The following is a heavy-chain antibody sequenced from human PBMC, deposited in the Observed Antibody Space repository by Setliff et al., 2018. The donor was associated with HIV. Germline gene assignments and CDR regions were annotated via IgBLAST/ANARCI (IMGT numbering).Heavy chain of an antibody. CDR2: IGPIYTSGST. CDR3: ASFDLSTSSSAD. D-gene: IGHD6-6*01. CDR1: GGSISSYY. J-gene: IGHJ1*01. Sequence: PSETLSLTCTVSGGSISSYYWTWIRQPAGKGLEWIGRIGPIYTSGSTKYNPSLERRVAMSVDTSKNQFSLRLYSVTAADTAVYYCASFDLSTSSSADWGQGALGTVSS. V-gene: IGHV4-4*07.